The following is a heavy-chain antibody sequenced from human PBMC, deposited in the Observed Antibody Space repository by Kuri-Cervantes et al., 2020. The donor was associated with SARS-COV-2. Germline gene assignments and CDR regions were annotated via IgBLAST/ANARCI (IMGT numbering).Heavy chain of an antibody. CDR1: GYTFTGYY. D-gene: IGHD5-18*01. V-gene: IGHV1-46*01. CDR3: ARGVQLWFQGNYYYYMDV. J-gene: IGHJ6*03. CDR2: INPSGGST. Sequence: ASVKVSCKASGYTFTGYYMHWVRQAPGQGLEWMGIINPSGGSTSYAQKFQGRVTMTRDTSTSTVYMELSSLRSEDTAVYYCARGVQLWFQGNYYYYMDVWGKGTTVTVSS.